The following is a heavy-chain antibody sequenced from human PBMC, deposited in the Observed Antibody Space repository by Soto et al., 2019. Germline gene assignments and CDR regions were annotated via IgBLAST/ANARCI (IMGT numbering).Heavy chain of an antibody. J-gene: IGHJ6*02. V-gene: IGHV4-61*01. CDR1: GGSVSSGSYY. CDR2: IYYSGST. Sequence: QVQLQESGPGLVKPSETLSLTCTVSGGSVSSGSYYWSWIRQPPGKGLEWIGYIYYSGSTNYNPSLKSRVTIPVDTSKNQFSLKLSAVTAADTAVYSCARGIEGWYQGRYYYGMDVWGQGTTVTVSS. CDR3: ARGIEGWYQGRYYYGMDV. D-gene: IGHD6-19*01.